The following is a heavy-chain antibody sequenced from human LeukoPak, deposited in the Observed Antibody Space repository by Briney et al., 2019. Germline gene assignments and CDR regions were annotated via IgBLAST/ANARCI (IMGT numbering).Heavy chain of an antibody. CDR3: ARSSRLGVYYYYYMDV. Sequence: SVTVSCKASGGTFSGYAMSWVRQAPGQGLEWMGGIIPIFGTANYAQTLQGRVTITTDESKSTAYMEVSRLRSEDTAVYYCARSSRLGVYYYYYMDVWGKGTPVTVSS. CDR1: GGTFSGYA. J-gene: IGHJ6*03. D-gene: IGHD3-10*01. V-gene: IGHV1-69*05. CDR2: IIPIFGTA.